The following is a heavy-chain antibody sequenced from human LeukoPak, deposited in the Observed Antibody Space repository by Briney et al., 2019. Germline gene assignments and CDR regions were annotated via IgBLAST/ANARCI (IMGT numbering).Heavy chain of an antibody. D-gene: IGHD6-19*01. CDR1: GFTFSSYW. CDR2: ISYDGTNK. J-gene: IGHJ4*02. Sequence: GGSLRLSCAASGFTFSSYWMHWVRQAPGKGLVCVAVISYDGTNKYYADSVKGRFTISRDNSRNTLYLQMNSLRAEDTAVYYCAKTFRSGWYYFDYWGQGTLVTVSS. CDR3: AKTFRSGWYYFDY. V-gene: IGHV3-30*18.